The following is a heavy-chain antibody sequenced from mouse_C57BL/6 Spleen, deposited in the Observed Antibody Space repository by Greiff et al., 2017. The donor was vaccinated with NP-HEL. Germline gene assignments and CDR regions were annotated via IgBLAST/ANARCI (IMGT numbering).Heavy chain of an antibody. CDR1: GYAFSSYW. Sequence: VQLQQSGAELVKPGASVKISCKASGYAFSSYWMNWVKQRPGKGLEWIGQIYPGDGDTNYKGKFKGKATLTADKSSSTAYMQLSSLTSEDSAVYFCATTVVPWYFDVWGKGTTVTVSS. J-gene: IGHJ1*03. D-gene: IGHD1-1*01. CDR3: ATTVVPWYFDV. CDR2: IYPGDGDT. V-gene: IGHV1-80*01.